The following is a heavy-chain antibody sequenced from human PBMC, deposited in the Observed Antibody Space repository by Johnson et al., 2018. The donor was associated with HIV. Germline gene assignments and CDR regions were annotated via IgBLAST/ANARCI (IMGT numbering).Heavy chain of an antibody. J-gene: IGHJ3*02. V-gene: IGHV3-30*18. D-gene: IGHD3-22*01. Sequence: QVHLVESGGGVVQPGRSLRLSCAASGFTFSSYGMHWVRQAPGKGLEWVAVISYDGKNKYYADSVKGRFTISRAKSKNTLYLQMNSLRAEDTAVYYCANGDSYYYDSSGYYYNAFDIWGQGTMVTVSS. CDR3: ANGDSYYYDSSGYYYNAFDI. CDR1: GFTFSSYG. CDR2: ISYDGKNK.